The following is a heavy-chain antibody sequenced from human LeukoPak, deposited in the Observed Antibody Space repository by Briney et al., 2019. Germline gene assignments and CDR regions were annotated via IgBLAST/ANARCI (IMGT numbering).Heavy chain of an antibody. CDR2: ITWDGITT. J-gene: IGHJ3*02. Sequence: SGGVVVQPGGSLRLSCAASGFTFDDYAMHWVRQAPGKGLEWVSLITWDGITTYYADPVKGRFTISRDNSKNSLYLQMNSLRAEDMALYYCAKDLSSSWSYRAFDIWGQGTMVTVSS. D-gene: IGHD6-13*01. V-gene: IGHV3-43D*03. CDR3: AKDLSSSWSYRAFDI. CDR1: GFTFDDYA.